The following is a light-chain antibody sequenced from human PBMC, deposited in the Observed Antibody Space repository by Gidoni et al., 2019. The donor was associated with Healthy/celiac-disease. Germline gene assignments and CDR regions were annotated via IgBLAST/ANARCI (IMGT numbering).Light chain of an antibody. Sequence: ETVLTQSPGTLSLSPGERATLPCSASQSVSSSYLAWYQQKPGQAPRLLIYGASSRATGIPDRFSGSGSGTDFTLTISRLEPEDFAVYYCQQYGSSRTFGQGTKVEIK. J-gene: IGKJ1*01. CDR2: GAS. V-gene: IGKV3-20*01. CDR3: QQYGSSRT. CDR1: QSVSSSY.